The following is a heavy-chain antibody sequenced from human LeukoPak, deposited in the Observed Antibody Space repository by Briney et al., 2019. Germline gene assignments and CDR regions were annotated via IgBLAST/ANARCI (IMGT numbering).Heavy chain of an antibody. CDR1: GFTFSSYD. D-gene: IGHD1-14*01. CDR2: IYGRGGTT. J-gene: IGHJ2*01. Sequence: GGSLRLSCGASGFTFSSYDMTWVRQAPGKGLEWVSGIYGRGGTTYYADSVKGRFIVSRDNSKNSLSQQMNSLRAEDTAVYYCARVVGRNWYLDLWGRGTQVTVSS. CDR3: ARVVGRNWYLDL. V-gene: IGHV3-23*01.